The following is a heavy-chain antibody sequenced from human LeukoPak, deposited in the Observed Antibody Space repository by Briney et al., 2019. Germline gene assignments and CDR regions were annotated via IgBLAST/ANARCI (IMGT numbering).Heavy chain of an antibody. J-gene: IGHJ4*02. CDR1: GFTFSSYG. Sequence: GGTLRLSCAASGFTFSSYGMSWVRQAPGKGLEWVSAISGSGGSTYYADSVKGRFTISRDNSKNTLYLQMNSLRAEDTAVYYCANAYVRGYKLLDYWGQGTLVTVSS. CDR3: ANAYVRGYKLLDY. CDR2: ISGSGGST. D-gene: IGHD3-22*01. V-gene: IGHV3-23*01.